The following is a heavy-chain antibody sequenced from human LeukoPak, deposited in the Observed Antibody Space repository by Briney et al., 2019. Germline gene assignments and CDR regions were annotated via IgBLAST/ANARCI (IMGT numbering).Heavy chain of an antibody. CDR2: IKLDVSET. J-gene: IGHJ4*02. D-gene: IGHD3-22*01. CDR3: AKDPVPNYYDSSGRLGYYFDY. CDR1: GFTFSSYW. Sequence: GGSLRLSCAASGFTFSSYWMTWVRQAPGKGLEWVANIKLDVSETYYVDSVRGRFTISRDNTKNSLYLQMDSLRAEDTAVYYCAKDPVPNYYDSSGRLGYYFDYWGQGTLVIVSS. V-gene: IGHV3-7*01.